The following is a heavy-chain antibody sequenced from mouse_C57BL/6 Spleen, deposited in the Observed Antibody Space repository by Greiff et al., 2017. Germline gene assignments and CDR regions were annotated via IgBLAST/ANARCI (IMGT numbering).Heavy chain of an antibody. CDR3: TRYYGYDDYYYAMDY. CDR1: GYTFTSYW. J-gene: IGHJ4*01. Sequence: EVQLQQSGTVLARPGASVKMSCKTSGYTFTSYWMHWVKQRPGQGLEWIGAIYPGNSDTSYNQKFKGKAKLTAVTAASTAYMELSSLTNEDSAVYYCTRYYGYDDYYYAMDYWGQGTSVTVSS. CDR2: IYPGNSDT. V-gene: IGHV1-5*01. D-gene: IGHD2-2*01.